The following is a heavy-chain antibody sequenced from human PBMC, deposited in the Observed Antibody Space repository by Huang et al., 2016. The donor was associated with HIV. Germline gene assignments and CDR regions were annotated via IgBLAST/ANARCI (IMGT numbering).Heavy chain of an antibody. CDR1: GGTFSSYA. V-gene: IGHV1-69*01. CDR3: ARGESRRYYDSSGYYY. Sequence: GAEVKKPGSSVKVSCKASGGTFSSYAISWVRQAPGQGLEWMGGIIPIFGTANYAQKVQGGVTITADESTSTAYMELSSLRSEDTAVYYCARGESRRYYDSSGYYYWGQGTLVTVSS. CDR2: IIPIFGTA. D-gene: IGHD3-22*01. J-gene: IGHJ4*02.